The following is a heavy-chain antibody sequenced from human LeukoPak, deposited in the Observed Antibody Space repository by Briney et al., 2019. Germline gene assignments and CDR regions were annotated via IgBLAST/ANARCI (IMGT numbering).Heavy chain of an antibody. J-gene: IGHJ4*02. CDR3: ARGGSGSSFPPFDY. CDR1: GGSISSYY. Sequence: SETLSLTCTVSGGSISSYYWSWIRQPPGKGLEWIGYIYYSGSTNYNPSLKSRVTISVDTSKNQFSLKLSSVTAADTAVYYCARGGSGSSFPPFDYWGQGTLVTVSS. D-gene: IGHD3-10*01. CDR2: IYYSGST. V-gene: IGHV4-59*01.